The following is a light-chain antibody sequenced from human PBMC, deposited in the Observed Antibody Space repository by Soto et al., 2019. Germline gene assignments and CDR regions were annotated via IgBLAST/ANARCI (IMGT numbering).Light chain of an antibody. Sequence: IQMTQSASTLSGSVGDRVTITCRASQTISSWLAWYQQKPGKAPKLLIYKASSLESGVPSRFSGSGSGTEFTLTISSLQPDDFATYYCQQYNSYSLTFGQRTKV. CDR3: QQYNSYSLT. J-gene: IGKJ1*01. V-gene: IGKV1-5*03. CDR1: QTISSW. CDR2: KAS.